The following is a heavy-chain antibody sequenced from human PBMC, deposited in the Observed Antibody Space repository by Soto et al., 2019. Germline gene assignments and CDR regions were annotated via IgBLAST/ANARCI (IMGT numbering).Heavy chain of an antibody. Sequence: GGSLRLSCAASGFTFSSYSMNWVRQAPGKGLEWVSSISSSSSYIYYADSVKGRFTISRDNAKNSLYLQMNSLRAEDTAVYYCARGLRFPYYMDVWGKGTTVTVSS. CDR2: ISSSSSYI. D-gene: IGHD3-3*01. J-gene: IGHJ6*03. CDR3: ARGLRFPYYMDV. V-gene: IGHV3-21*01. CDR1: GFTFSSYS.